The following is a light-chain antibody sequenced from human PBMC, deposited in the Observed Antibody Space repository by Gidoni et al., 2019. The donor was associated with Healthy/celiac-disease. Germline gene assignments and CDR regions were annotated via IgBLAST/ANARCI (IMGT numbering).Light chain of an antibody. CDR1: QSGSSY. Sequence: DILLTQSPAPLSLSPGEITTLSCRASQSGSSYLAWYQQKHGHDPRLLIYDASNSATGIPARFSGSGSGTDVTLTSSSLEPEDFAVYYCQQRSNWRPYTFGQGTKLEIK. J-gene: IGKJ2*01. CDR2: DAS. V-gene: IGKV3-11*01. CDR3: QQRSNWRPYT.